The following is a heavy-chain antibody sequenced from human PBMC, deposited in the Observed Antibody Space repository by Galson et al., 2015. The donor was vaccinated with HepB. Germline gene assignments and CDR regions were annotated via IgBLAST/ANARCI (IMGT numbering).Heavy chain of an antibody. J-gene: IGHJ2*01. V-gene: IGHV1-18*04. CDR1: GYTFTAYG. CDR3: AKDESYKPWYFDL. D-gene: IGHD1-26*01. CDR2: ISGYDDKT. Sequence: SVKVSCKASGYTFTAYGISWVRQAPGKGLEWMGWISGYDDKTHYAQKFQDRVTLTTDRSTSTAYMELRSLRSDDTAVYFCAKDESYKPWYFDLWGRGTLVTVSS.